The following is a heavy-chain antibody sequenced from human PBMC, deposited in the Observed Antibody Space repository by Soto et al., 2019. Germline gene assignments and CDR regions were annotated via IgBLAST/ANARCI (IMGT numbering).Heavy chain of an antibody. CDR3: ARVSGGDHDRPFDY. V-gene: IGHV4-59*01. Sequence: SETLSLTCTVSGGSSSTYYWNWIRQPPGKGLEWIGYINYTGNTNYNPSLKSRVTISVDTSKNQFSLKLRSVTAADTAVYYCARVSGGDHDRPFDYWGQGTLVTVSS. CDR2: INYTGNT. CDR1: GGSSSTYY. D-gene: IGHD2-21*02. J-gene: IGHJ4*02.